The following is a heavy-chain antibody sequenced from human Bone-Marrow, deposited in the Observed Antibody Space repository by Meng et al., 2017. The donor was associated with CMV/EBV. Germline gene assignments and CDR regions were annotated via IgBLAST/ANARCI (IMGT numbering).Heavy chain of an antibody. V-gene: IGHV1-2*02. J-gene: IGHJ5*02. CDR2: INPNSGGT. CDR3: ARDRTYYDFWSGYYLRTFDP. CDR1: GYTFTDYY. D-gene: IGHD3-3*01. Sequence: ASVKVSCKASGYTFTDYYMHWVRQAPGQGLEWMGWINPNSGGTNYAQKFQGRVTMTRDTSISTAYMELSRLRSDDTAVYYCARDRTYYDFWSGYYLRTFDPWGQGTLVTVSS.